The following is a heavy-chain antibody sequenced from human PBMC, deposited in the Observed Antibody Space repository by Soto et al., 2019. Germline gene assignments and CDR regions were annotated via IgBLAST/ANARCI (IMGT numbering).Heavy chain of an antibody. J-gene: IGHJ5*02. D-gene: IGHD3-16*01. Sequence: GASVKVSCKTSGYTFTSYAMHWVRQAPGQRLEWMGWINAGNGNTKYSQKFQGRFIISRDNAKNSVYLQMNSLRAEDAAVYYCARLYGAPWGGFDPWGQGTLVTVSS. CDR3: ARLYGAPWGGFDP. CDR2: INAGNGNT. V-gene: IGHV1-3*01. CDR1: GYTFTSYA.